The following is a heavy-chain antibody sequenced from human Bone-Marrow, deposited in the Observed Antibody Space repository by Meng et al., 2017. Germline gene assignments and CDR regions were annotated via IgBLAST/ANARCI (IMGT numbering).Heavy chain of an antibody. CDR3: AKRASYYDSSGYYPNGMWIDY. CDR1: GFTFSSYA. D-gene: IGHD3-22*01. Sequence: GESLKISCAASGFTFSSYAMHWVRQAPGKGLEWVAVISYDGSNKYYADSVKGRFTISRDNSKNTLYLQMNSLRAEDTAVYYCAKRASYYDSSGYYPNGMWIDYWGQGTLVTVSS. CDR2: ISYDGSNK. J-gene: IGHJ4*02. V-gene: IGHV3-30*04.